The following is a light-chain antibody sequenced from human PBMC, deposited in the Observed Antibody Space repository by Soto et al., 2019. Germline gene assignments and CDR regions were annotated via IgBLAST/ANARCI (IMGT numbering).Light chain of an antibody. V-gene: IGKV3-20*01. CDR3: QQYGRSPWT. CDR2: GAS. J-gene: IGKJ1*01. CDR1: QSVSTNY. Sequence: EIVLTQSPGTLSLSPGERATLSCRASQSVSTNYLAWYQQKPGQAPRLLIYGASGRATGIADRFSGSGSETDFTLTISGLEPEDFAVYYCQQYGRSPWTFGQGTKVEIK.